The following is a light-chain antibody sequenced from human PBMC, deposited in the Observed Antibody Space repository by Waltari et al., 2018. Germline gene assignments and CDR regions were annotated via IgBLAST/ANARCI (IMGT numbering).Light chain of an antibody. CDR3: QLWESGSDRVV. Sequence: SYVLTQPPSVSVAPGKAARITCGGNSIGRSSVQWYQQKPGQAPVLASYNDSDRPSGIPERFSGSKSGNTATLTISRVEAGDEAAYYCQLWESGSDRVVFGGGTKLTVL. CDR1: SIGRSS. CDR2: NDS. V-gene: IGLV3-21*01. J-gene: IGLJ2*01.